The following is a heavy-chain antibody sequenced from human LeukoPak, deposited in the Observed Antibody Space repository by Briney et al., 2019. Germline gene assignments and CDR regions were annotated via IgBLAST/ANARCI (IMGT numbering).Heavy chain of an antibody. D-gene: IGHD3-9*01. Sequence: GGSLRLSCAASGFTFSSYGMHWVRQAPGKGLEWVAVISYDGSNKYYADSVKGRFTISRDNSKNTLYLQMNSPRAEDTAVYYCAKDLQLRYFDWSWDYFDYWGQGTLVTVSS. V-gene: IGHV3-30*18. CDR1: GFTFSSYG. J-gene: IGHJ4*01. CDR3: AKDLQLRYFDWSWDYFDY. CDR2: ISYDGSNK.